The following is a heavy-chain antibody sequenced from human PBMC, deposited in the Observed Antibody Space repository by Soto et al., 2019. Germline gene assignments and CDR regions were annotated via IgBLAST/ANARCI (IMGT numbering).Heavy chain of an antibody. D-gene: IGHD5-12*01. V-gene: IGHV4-59*07. Sequence: PSDTLYLTCTVSGASISSSYWSWSRQSPERGLEWIAYVYHTGATNYNPSLKSRVTISLDTSKGQFSLNLTSLTTADTAVYFCARGGNRYSNVASGVGGFDFWGQGSLVTVSS. CDR2: VYHTGAT. CDR1: GASISSSY. CDR3: ARGGNRYSNVASGVGGFDF. J-gene: IGHJ4*02.